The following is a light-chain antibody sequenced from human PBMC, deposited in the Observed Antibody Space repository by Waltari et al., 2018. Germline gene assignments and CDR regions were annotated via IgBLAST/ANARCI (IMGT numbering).Light chain of an antibody. J-gene: IGLJ3*02. Sequence: QLVLTQSPSASASLGASVKLTCTLSSGHSSNVIAWHQQQPEKGPRYLMKVNSDGSHSKGDDIPDRFSGSGSGAGRYLTISSLQSEDEADYYCQTGGHGTWVFGGGTKLTVL. CDR3: QTGGHGTWV. CDR2: VNSDGSH. V-gene: IGLV4-69*01. CDR1: SGHSSNV.